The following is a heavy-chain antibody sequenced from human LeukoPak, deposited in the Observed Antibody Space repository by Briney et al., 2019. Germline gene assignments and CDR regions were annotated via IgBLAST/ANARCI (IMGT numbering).Heavy chain of an antibody. Sequence: SVKVSCKASGGTFSSYAISWVRQAPGQGLEWMGGIIPIFGTANYAQKFQGRVTITADESTSTAYMEPSSLRSEDTAVYYCASPRYCSGGSCYSSYYYYYGMDVWGQGTTVTVSS. CDR2: IIPIFGTA. D-gene: IGHD2-15*01. CDR1: GGTFSSYA. V-gene: IGHV1-69*01. CDR3: ASPRYCSGGSCYSSYYYYYGMDV. J-gene: IGHJ6*02.